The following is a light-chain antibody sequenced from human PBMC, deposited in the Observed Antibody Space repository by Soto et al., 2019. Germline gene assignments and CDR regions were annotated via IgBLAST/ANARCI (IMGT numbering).Light chain of an antibody. CDR3: CSYTTSNTRQIV. J-gene: IGLJ1*01. CDR1: SSDVGGYSY. V-gene: IGLV2-14*03. CDR2: DVS. Sequence: QSVLTQPASVSGSPGQSITISCTGTSSDVGGYSYVSWYQHHPGKAPKLMIYDVSNRPSGVSNRFSGSKSGNTASLTISGLQPEVEADYYCCSYTTSNTRQIVFGTGTKVTV.